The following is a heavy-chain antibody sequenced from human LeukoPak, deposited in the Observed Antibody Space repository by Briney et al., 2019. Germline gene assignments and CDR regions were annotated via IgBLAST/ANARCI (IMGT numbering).Heavy chain of an antibody. J-gene: IGHJ4*02. Sequence: PSQTLSLTCTVSGGPISSGDYYWSWIRQPPGKGLEWIGYIYYSGSTYYNPSLKSRVTISVDTSKNQFSLKLSSVTAADTAVYYCARSIVYDSSEYLDYWGQGTLVTVSS. CDR2: IYYSGST. CDR1: GGPISSGDYY. D-gene: IGHD3-22*01. CDR3: ARSIVYDSSEYLDY. V-gene: IGHV4-30-4*08.